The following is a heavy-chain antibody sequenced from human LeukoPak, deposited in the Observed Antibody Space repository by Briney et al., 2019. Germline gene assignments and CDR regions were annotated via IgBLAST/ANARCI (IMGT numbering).Heavy chain of an antibody. CDR3: ARDRRGATTIAWYFDL. J-gene: IGHJ2*01. V-gene: IGHV4-31*03. D-gene: IGHD1-26*01. CDR1: GGSISSGGYY. CDR2: IYYSGST. Sequence: SETLSLTCTVSGGSISSGGYYWSWIRQHPGKGLEWIGYIYYSGSTYYNLSLKSRVTISVDTSKNQFSLKLSSVTAADTAVYYCARDRRGATTIAWYFDLWGRGTLVTVSS.